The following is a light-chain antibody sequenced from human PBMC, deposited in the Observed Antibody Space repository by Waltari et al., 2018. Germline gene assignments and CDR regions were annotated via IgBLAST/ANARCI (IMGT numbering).Light chain of an antibody. V-gene: IGKV1-39*01. CDR3: QQSFTPPPWT. CDR1: QAISTY. CDR2: GTS. Sequence: DIQMTQFPSSLSASVGDRVTMTCRASQAISTYLNWYQQKAGKAPKVLIYGTSTLQSGVPSRFSGSGSGTDFTLTINNLQPEDFATYFCQQSFTPPPWTFGQGTRVEF. J-gene: IGKJ1*01.